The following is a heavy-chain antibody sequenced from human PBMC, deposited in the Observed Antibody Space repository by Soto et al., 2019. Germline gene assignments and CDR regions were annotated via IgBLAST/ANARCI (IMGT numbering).Heavy chain of an antibody. CDR3: ARDAPPDDD. CDR2: ISSSSSTI. Sequence: EVQLVESGGGLVQPGGSLRLSCAASGFTFSSYSMNWVRQAPGKGLEWVSYISSSSSTIYYADSVKGRFTISRGNAKNSLYLQMNSLRAEDTAVYYCARDAPPDDDWGQGTLVTVSS. CDR1: GFTFSSYS. V-gene: IGHV3-48*01. J-gene: IGHJ4*02.